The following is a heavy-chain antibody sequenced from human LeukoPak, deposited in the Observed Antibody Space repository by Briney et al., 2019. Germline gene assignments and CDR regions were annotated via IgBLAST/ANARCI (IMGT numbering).Heavy chain of an antibody. Sequence: SETLSLTCAAYGGSFSGYYWSWIRQPPGKGLEWVGEINHSGSTNYNPSLKSRVTISVDTSKNQFSLKLSSVTAADTALYSCARVGAYVWGSYRSTPFDYWGQGTLVTVSS. J-gene: IGHJ4*02. V-gene: IGHV4-34*01. CDR2: INHSGST. D-gene: IGHD3-16*02. CDR1: GGSFSGYY. CDR3: ARVGAYVWGSYRSTPFDY.